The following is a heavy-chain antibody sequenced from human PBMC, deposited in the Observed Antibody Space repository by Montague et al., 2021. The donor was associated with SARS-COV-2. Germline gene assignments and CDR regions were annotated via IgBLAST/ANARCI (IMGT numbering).Heavy chain of an antibody. V-gene: IGHV4-59*01. Sequence: SETLSLTCTVSGGSISNYYWNWIRQPPGKGLEWIGYIYYSGNSNHNPSLKSRVNISVDTSNNLVSLRLNSVTAADTAVYYCARGPPGGVYYYYGMDVWGQGTTVTVSS. D-gene: IGHD3-16*01. CDR3: ARGPPGGVYYYYGMDV. CDR2: IYYSGNS. J-gene: IGHJ6*02. CDR1: GGSISNYY.